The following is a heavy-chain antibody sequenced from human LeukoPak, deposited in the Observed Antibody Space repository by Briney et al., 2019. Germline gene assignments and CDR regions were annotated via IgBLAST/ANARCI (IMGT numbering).Heavy chain of an antibody. CDR1: GFTFSTYW. CDR2: IKQDGSQK. D-gene: IGHD2-21*02. V-gene: IGHV3-7*03. Sequence: GGSLRLSCAASGFTFSTYWMKWVRQAPGKGLEWVANIKQDGSQKYYVDSVKGRFIISRDNAKNSLYLQMNSVRAEDMAVYYCAREGTFGDYRASGDHWGQGALVTVSS. CDR3: AREGTFGDYRASGDH. J-gene: IGHJ4*02.